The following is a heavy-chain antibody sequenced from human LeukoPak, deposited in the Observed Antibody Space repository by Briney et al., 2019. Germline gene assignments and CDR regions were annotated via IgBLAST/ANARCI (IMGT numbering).Heavy chain of an antibody. CDR1: GYSFTSYW. CDR2: IYPGDSDA. Sequence: GEPRKISCKGSGYSFTSYWIGWVRQMSEKGLEWMGIIYPGDSDARYSPSFQGLVTLSAHKAVATAYLQWRSLKPSDIAMYYCARSTSDHFPADYWGQGILVTVSS. CDR3: ARSTSDHFPADY. V-gene: IGHV5-51*01. D-gene: IGHD1-26*01. J-gene: IGHJ4*02.